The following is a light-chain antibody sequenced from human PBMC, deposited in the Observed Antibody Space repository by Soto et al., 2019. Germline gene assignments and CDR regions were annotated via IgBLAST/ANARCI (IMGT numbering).Light chain of an antibody. CDR1: SSNIGSNY. J-gene: IGLJ3*02. Sequence: QAVVTQPPSASGTPGKRVTISCSGSSSNIGSNYVYWYQQLPGTAPKLLIYRNNQRPSGVPDRFSGSKSGTSASLAISGLRSEDEADYYCAAWDDSLSVWVFGGGTKVTVL. V-gene: IGLV1-47*01. CDR3: AAWDDSLSVWV. CDR2: RNN.